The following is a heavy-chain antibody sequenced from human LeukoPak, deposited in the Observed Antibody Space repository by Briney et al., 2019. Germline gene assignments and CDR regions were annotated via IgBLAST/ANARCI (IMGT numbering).Heavy chain of an antibody. Sequence: GASVKVSCKASGYTFTDYYMHWVRQAPGQGLEWMGWINPNSGGTNYAQKFQGRVTMTRDTSTTTVFMQLRSLRSDDTALYFCGRDQGSRHYPRYFDLWGHGTLVTVAS. CDR3: GRDQGSRHYPRYFDL. V-gene: IGHV1-2*02. CDR1: GYTFTDYY. J-gene: IGHJ2*01. CDR2: INPNSGGT. D-gene: IGHD3-3*01.